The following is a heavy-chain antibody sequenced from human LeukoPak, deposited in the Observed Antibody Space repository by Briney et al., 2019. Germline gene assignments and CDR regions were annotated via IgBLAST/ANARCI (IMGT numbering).Heavy chain of an antibody. CDR2: IYYSGST. D-gene: IGHD3-3*01. CDR3: ARSGVLSGRPWGI. Sequence: SETLSLTCTVSGGSISSYYWSWIRQPPGKGLEWIAYIYYSGSTNYNPSLKSRVTISVDTSKNQFSLKLSSVTAADTAVYYCARSGVLSGRPWGIWGQGTMVTVSS. V-gene: IGHV4-59*01. J-gene: IGHJ3*02. CDR1: GGSISSYY.